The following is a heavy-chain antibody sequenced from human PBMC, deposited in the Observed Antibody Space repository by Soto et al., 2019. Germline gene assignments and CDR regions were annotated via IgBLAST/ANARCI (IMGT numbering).Heavy chain of an antibody. CDR1: GGSISSYY. CDR3: ARHVFLYNCFDP. CDR2: IYYSGST. Sequence: PSETLSLTCTVSGGSISSYYWSWIRQPPGKGLEWIGYIYYSGSTNYNPSLKSRVTISVDTSKNQFSLKLSSVTAADTAVYYCARHVFLYNCFDPGGKGTLVTFPS. J-gene: IGHJ5*02. V-gene: IGHV4-59*08.